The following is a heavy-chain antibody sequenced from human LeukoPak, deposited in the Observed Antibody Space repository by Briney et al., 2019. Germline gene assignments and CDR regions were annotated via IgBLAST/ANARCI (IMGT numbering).Heavy chain of an antibody. Sequence: SETLSLTCIVSGGAISSYYWSWIRQPPGKRLEWIGYVYYSGNTNYNPSLKSRVTISIDTSKNRFSLKLSSVTAADTAVYYCARVGNGHFDYWGQGTLVTVSS. V-gene: IGHV4-59*01. CDR2: VYYSGNT. J-gene: IGHJ4*02. D-gene: IGHD2-8*01. CDR1: GGAISSYY. CDR3: ARVGNGHFDY.